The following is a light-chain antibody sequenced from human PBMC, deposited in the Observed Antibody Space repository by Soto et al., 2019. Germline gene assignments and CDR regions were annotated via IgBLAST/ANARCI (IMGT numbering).Light chain of an antibody. Sequence: DVVMTQSPLSLPVTLGQPASISCRSSQSLVHSDGNTYLNWFQQRPGQSPRRLIYKVSYRDSGVPGRLSGSGSGTDFTLKISRVEAEDVGIYDCMQSTHWHPLTCGGGTKVEIK. CDR3: MQSTHWHPLT. J-gene: IGKJ4*01. CDR1: QSLVHSDGNTY. V-gene: IGKV2-30*02. CDR2: KVS.